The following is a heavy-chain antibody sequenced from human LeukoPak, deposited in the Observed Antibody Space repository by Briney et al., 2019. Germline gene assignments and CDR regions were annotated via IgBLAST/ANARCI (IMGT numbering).Heavy chain of an antibody. D-gene: IGHD2-21*02. J-gene: IGHJ3*02. V-gene: IGHV4-30-2*03. CDR1: GDSISSGGYS. CDR3: AGRWGVTSWEDAFDI. Sequence: SETLSLTCAVTGDSISSGGYSWSWIRQPPGMALEWIGNIYHSGGTHHNPSLKSRVTISVDTSKNQFSLKLSSVTAADTAVYYCAGRWGVTSWEDAFDIWGQGTMVTVSS. CDR2: IYHSGGT.